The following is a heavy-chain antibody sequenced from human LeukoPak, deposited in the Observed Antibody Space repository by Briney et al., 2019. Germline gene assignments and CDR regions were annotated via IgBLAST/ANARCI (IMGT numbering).Heavy chain of an antibody. CDR3: ARLRIAAAGTYFDY. V-gene: IGHV3-30*04. Sequence: PGGSLRLSCAASGFTFSSYAMHWVRQAPGKGLEWVAVISYDGSNKYYADSVKGRFTISRDNSKNTLYLQMNSLRAEDTAVYYCARLRIAAAGTYFDYWGQGTLVTVSS. CDR2: ISYDGSNK. CDR1: GFTFSSYA. D-gene: IGHD6-13*01. J-gene: IGHJ4*02.